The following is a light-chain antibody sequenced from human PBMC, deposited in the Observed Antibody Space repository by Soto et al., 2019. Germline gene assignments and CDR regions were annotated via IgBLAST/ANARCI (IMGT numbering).Light chain of an antibody. Sequence: DIQMTQSPSALSASVGDRVTRTCRASQGIDTSLAWYQQKPGKAPKLLIYAASKFQSGVPSRFSGSGSGTDFTLTISSLQPEDVATYYCQKYNSAPHTFGQGTKVDIK. V-gene: IGKV1-27*01. J-gene: IGKJ1*01. CDR2: AAS. CDR1: QGIDTS. CDR3: QKYNSAPHT.